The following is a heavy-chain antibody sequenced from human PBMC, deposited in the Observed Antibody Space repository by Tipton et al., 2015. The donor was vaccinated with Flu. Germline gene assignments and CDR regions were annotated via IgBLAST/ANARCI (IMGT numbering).Heavy chain of an antibody. CDR3: AKSSGYYSQHYWYFDL. Sequence: SLRLSCAGSGFTFSSYGMHWVRQAPGKGLEWVAFIRHDGSNQYYIDSVKGRFTISRDNSKNTLYLQMNSLRDEDKALYYCAKSSGYYSQHYWYFDLWGRGTLVTVSS. CDR2: IRHDGSNQ. CDR1: GFTFSSYG. V-gene: IGHV3-30*02. D-gene: IGHD3-22*01. J-gene: IGHJ2*01.